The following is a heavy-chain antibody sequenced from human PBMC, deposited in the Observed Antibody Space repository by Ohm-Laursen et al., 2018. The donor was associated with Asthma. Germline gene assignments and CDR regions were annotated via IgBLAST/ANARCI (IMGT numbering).Heavy chain of an antibody. J-gene: IGHJ3*02. CDR3: ARDMFTTMVRGVIIPKGDAFDI. CDR1: GFTFSSYA. D-gene: IGHD3-10*01. V-gene: IGHV3-23*01. Sequence: SLRLSCSAPGFTFSSYAMSWVRQAPGKGLEWVSAISGSGGSTYYADSVKGRFTISRDNAKNSVYLQMNSLRAEDTAVYFCARDMFTTMVRGVIIPKGDAFDIWGQGTMVTVSS. CDR2: ISGSGGST.